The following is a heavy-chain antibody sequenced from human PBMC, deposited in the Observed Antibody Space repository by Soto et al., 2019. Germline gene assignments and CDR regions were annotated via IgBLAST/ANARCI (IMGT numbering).Heavy chain of an antibody. J-gene: IGHJ4*02. D-gene: IGHD2-21*02. CDR1: GFTFSDYA. CDR3: ARDPGVVTSYFDS. V-gene: IGHV3-23*01. CDR2: IASGGRT. Sequence: GGSLRLSCAASGFTFSDYAMSWVRQAPGKGLEWVSAIASGGRTYYADSVKGRFTISRDNSKNTLYLQMNSLRAEDTAVYYCARDPGVVTSYFDSWGQGTLVTVSS.